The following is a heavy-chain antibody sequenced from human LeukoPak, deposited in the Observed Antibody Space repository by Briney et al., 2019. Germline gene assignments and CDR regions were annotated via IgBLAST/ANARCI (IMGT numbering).Heavy chain of an antibody. D-gene: IGHD6-19*01. CDR1: GFTFSTCG. CDR3: AKGRAVAGLDY. J-gene: IGHJ4*02. V-gene: IGHV3-30*18. Sequence: PGGSLRLSCAASGFTFSTCGMHWVRQTPGKGLEWVVVTSYDGSNKYYADSVKGRFTISRDNSKNTLYLQMDSLRAEDTAVYYCAKGRAVAGLDYWGQGTLVTVSS. CDR2: TSYDGSNK.